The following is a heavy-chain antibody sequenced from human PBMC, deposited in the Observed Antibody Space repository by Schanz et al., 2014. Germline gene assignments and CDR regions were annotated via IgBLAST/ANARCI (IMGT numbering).Heavy chain of an antibody. J-gene: IGHJ6*02. Sequence: EVQLVESGGGLVQPGGSLRLSCAASGFTFSSYWMSWVRQAPGEGLEWISYVSSYDTTVSYADSVKGRFTISRDNAKNSVYLQMNSLRVEDTAVYYCARYGFRKFGVVYGLAVWGQGTTVTVS. CDR1: GFTFSSYW. D-gene: IGHD3-3*01. V-gene: IGHV3-48*04. CDR3: ARYGFRKFGVVYGLAV. CDR2: VSSYDTTV.